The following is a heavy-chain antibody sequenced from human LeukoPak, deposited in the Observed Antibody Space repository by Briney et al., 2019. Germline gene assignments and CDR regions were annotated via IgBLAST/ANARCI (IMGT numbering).Heavy chain of an antibody. CDR1: GGYISSHY. J-gene: IGHJ6*03. Sequence: SETLSLTCTVSGGYISSHYWTWIRPPAGTGLEYIGRIYPSGSTNYNPSLKSRVTMAIDTSKTQFSLRLSSVTAADTAVYYCARAYCSSTYCYEGFNNYYYYMDVWGKGTTVTVSS. CDR3: ARAYCSSTYCYEGFNNYYYYMDV. D-gene: IGHD2-2*01. CDR2: IYPSGST. V-gene: IGHV4-4*07.